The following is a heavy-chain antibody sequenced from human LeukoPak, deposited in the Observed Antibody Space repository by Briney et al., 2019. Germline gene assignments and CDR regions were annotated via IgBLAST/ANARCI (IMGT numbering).Heavy chain of an antibody. J-gene: IGHJ6*02. V-gene: IGHV3-23*01. D-gene: IGHD3-10*01. Sequence: GGSLRLSCAASGFTFSSYAMSWVRQAPGKGLEWVSAISGSGGSTYYADSVKGRFTISRDNSKNTLYLQMNSLRAEDTAVYYCAKARLLWFGELPYYYYGMDVWGQGTTVTVSS. CDR3: AKARLLWFGELPYYYYGMDV. CDR1: GFTFSSYA. CDR2: ISGSGGST.